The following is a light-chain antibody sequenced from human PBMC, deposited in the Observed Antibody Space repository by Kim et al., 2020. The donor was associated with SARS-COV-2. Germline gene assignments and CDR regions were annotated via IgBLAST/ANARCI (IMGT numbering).Light chain of an antibody. Sequence: DIQMTQSPSTLSASIGERVTITCRASHNINIGLAWYQQKPEKAPNLLIYEASTLGSGVPSRFSGSGSGTEFTLTINSLQPDDFATYYCQQYDGLSTFGQETKVDIK. CDR3: QQYDGLST. CDR2: EAS. CDR1: HNINIG. V-gene: IGKV1-5*01. J-gene: IGKJ1*01.